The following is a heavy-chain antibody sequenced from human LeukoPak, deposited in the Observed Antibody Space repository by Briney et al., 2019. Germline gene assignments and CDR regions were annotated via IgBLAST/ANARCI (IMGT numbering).Heavy chain of an antibody. CDR1: GYTFTSYG. V-gene: IGHV1-18*01. D-gene: IGHD6-13*01. Sequence: ASVKVSCKASGYTFTSYGISWVRQAPGQGLEWMGWISAYNGNTNYAQKLQGRVTMTTDTSTSTAYMERRSLRSDDTAVYYCARVTGGIAAVHFDYWGQGTLVTVSS. CDR2: ISAYNGNT. J-gene: IGHJ4*02. CDR3: ARVTGGIAAVHFDY.